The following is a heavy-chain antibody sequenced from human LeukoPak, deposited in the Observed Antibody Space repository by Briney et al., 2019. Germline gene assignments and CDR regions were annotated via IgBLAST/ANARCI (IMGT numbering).Heavy chain of an antibody. CDR1: GGSISSYY. CDR2: IYYSGST. CDR3: AREADWFDP. J-gene: IGHJ5*02. Sequence: SETLSLTCTVSGGSISSYYWSWIRQPPGKGLEWIGYIYYSGSTNYNPSLKSRVTISVDTSKNQFSLKLSSVTAADTAVYYCAREADWFDPWGQGTLVTVSS. D-gene: IGHD6-25*01. V-gene: IGHV4-59*01.